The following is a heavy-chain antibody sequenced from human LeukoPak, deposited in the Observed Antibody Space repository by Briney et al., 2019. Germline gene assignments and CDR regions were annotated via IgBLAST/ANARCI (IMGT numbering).Heavy chain of an antibody. CDR2: IYHSGST. Sequence: SETLSLTCAVSGGSISSSNWWSWVRQPPGKGLEWIGEIYHSGSTNYNPSLKSRVTISVDKSKNQFSLKLSSVTAADTAVYYCASRGYCSGGSCYSIIWGQGTLVTVSS. J-gene: IGHJ4*02. CDR3: ASRGYCSGGSCYSII. D-gene: IGHD2-15*01. V-gene: IGHV4-4*02. CDR1: GGSISSSNW.